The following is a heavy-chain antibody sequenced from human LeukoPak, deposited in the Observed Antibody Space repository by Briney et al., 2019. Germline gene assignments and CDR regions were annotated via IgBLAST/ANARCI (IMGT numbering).Heavy chain of an antibody. V-gene: IGHV3-48*03. CDR2: ISSSGSTI. Sequence: GSLRLSCAASGFTFSSYEMNWVRQAPGKGLEWVSYISSSGSTIYYADSVKGRFTISSDNAKNSLYLQMNSLRAEDTAVYYCARVDSSGWYSFDYWGQGTLVTVSS. D-gene: IGHD6-19*01. CDR1: GFTFSSYE. CDR3: ARVDSSGWYSFDY. J-gene: IGHJ4*02.